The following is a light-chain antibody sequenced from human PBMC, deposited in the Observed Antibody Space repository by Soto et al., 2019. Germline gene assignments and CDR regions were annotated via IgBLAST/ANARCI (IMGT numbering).Light chain of an antibody. V-gene: IGKV1-5*01. Sequence: DIQMSQSPSTLSASVGHRLTITCRASQNIETGLAWYQQKPGKAPNLLIYDASTLESGVSSRFSGSGSGTEFTLTISSLQPDDIATYYCQHYYSYSGTFGQGTKV. J-gene: IGKJ1*01. CDR1: QNIETG. CDR3: QHYYSYSGT. CDR2: DAS.